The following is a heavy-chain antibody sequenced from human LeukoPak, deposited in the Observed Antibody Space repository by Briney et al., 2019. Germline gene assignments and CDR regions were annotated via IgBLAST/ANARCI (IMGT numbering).Heavy chain of an antibody. CDR1: GYSISSGYL. D-gene: IGHD4-17*01. CDR3: ARSGLNLYGDYFQFLARWRGYFDY. V-gene: IGHV4-38-2*02. Sequence: TSETLSLTCTVSGYSISSGYLWGWIRQPPGKGLEWIGSIDGSGSSYYNPSLKSRVTISVDTSKNQFSLKLSSVTAADTAVYYCARSGLNLYGDYFQFLARWRGYFDYWGQGTLVTVSS. J-gene: IGHJ4*02. CDR2: IDGSGSS.